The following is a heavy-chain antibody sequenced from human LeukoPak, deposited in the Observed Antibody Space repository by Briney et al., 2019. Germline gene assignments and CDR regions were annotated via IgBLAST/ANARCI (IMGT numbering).Heavy chain of an antibody. D-gene: IGHD3-10*01. Sequence: GGPLRLSCAASGFTFSSYAMSWVRQAPGKGLEWVSSISSSSSYIYYADSVKGRFTISRDNAKNSLYLQMNSLRAEDTAVYYCARVNYGSGSYSGDYWGQGTLVTVSS. CDR3: ARVNYGSGSYSGDY. CDR2: ISSSSSYI. CDR1: GFTFSSYA. J-gene: IGHJ4*02. V-gene: IGHV3-21*01.